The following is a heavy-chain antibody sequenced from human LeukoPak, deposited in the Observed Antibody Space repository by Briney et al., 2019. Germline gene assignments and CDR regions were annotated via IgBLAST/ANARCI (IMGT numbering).Heavy chain of an antibody. J-gene: IGHJ3*01. CDR3: ARQGIFVGPRGDGFDF. CDR1: GFTFSSYE. CDR2: ISSSGSTI. Sequence: PGGSLRLSCAASGFTFSSYEMNWVRQAPGKGLEWVSYISSSGSTIYYADSVKGRFTISRDNAKNSLYLQVNSLRAEDTAVYYCARQGIFVGPRGDGFDFWGQGTMVTVSS. V-gene: IGHV3-48*03. D-gene: IGHD3-3*01.